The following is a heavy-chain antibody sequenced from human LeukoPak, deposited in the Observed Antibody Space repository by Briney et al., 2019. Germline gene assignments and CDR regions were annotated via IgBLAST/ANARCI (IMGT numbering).Heavy chain of an antibody. CDR1: GGSLSSYS. Sequence: SETLSLTCTVSGGSLSSYSWSWIRQPPGKGLEWIGYVYYSGSTNYNPSLKSRVTISVDTSKNQFSLKLSSVTAADTAVYYCARVGNGLRDYFDYWGQGTLVTVSS. J-gene: IGHJ4*02. D-gene: IGHD4-17*01. CDR3: ARVGNGLRDYFDY. CDR2: VYYSGST. V-gene: IGHV4-59*12.